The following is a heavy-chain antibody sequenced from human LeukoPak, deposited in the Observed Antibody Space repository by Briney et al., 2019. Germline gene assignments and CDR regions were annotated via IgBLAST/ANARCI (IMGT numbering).Heavy chain of an antibody. Sequence: PSETLSLTCTVSGGSISSYYWSWIRQPAGKGLEWIGRIYTSGSTNYNPSLKSRVTMSVDTSKNQFSLKLSSVTAADTAVYYCARVHSSGIGYYFDYWGQGTLVTVSS. CDR3: ARVHSSGIGYYFDY. J-gene: IGHJ4*02. CDR2: IYTSGST. V-gene: IGHV4-4*07. D-gene: IGHD3-22*01. CDR1: GGSISSYY.